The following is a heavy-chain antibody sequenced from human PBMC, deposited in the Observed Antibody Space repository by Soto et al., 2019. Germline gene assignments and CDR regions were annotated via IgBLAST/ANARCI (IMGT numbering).Heavy chain of an antibody. CDR3: ARAVHTMVQGVRFRVDQ. CDR1: GYTFTAYY. CDR2: INTNGCGT. D-gene: IGHD3-10*01. V-gene: IGHV1-2*02. Sequence: QVQLVQSGAEMKKPGASVKVSCESSGYTFTAYYIHWVRQAPGHGLEWMGWINTNGCGTKYAQKFQGRVTMTRDTSINTAYMALTRLTSDDTAVYYCARAVHTMVQGVRFRVDQWGQGSLVTISS. J-gene: IGHJ4*02.